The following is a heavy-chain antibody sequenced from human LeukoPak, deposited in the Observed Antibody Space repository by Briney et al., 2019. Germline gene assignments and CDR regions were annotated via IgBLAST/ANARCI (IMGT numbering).Heavy chain of an antibody. J-gene: IGHJ4*02. CDR1: GGSFSSNSYN. Sequence: SESLRLTCTVSGGSFSSNSYNWGRMRQRPGMELKWNGSIYYSGSTYYNPSLKRRVTISVDTSKNQFSLKLSSVTAADTAVYYCATSRRIQYGFVDSWGQGTLVTVSS. CDR2: IYYSGST. V-gene: IGHV4-39*01. D-gene: IGHD5-24*01. CDR3: ATSRRIQYGFVDS.